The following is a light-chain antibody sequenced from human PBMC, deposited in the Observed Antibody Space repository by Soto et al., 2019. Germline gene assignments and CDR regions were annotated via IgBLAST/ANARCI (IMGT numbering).Light chain of an antibody. V-gene: IGLV2-14*02. J-gene: IGLJ1*01. CDR3: STYTDKTYI. Sequence: QSVLAQPASVSGSPEQSITISCTGTSGFVGIFILFSWYQQHQGKAPKVMISEGHRRPSGVPDRFSGSKSGNTASLTSSGLQTEDEAEYFCSTYTDKTYIFGSGTKVTVL. CDR2: EGH. CDR1: SGFVGIFIL.